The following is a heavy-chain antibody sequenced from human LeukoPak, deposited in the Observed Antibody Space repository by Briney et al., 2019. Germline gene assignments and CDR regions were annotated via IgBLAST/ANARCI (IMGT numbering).Heavy chain of an antibody. V-gene: IGHV1-18*01. CDR2: ISAYNGNT. J-gene: IGHJ4*02. Sequence: ASVTVSCTASGYTFTSYGISWVRQAPGQGLEWMGWISAYNGNTNYAQKLQGRVTMTTDTSTSTAYMELRSLRSDDTAVYYCASWNLGYFDYWGQGTLVTVSS. CDR1: GYTFTSYG. CDR3: ASWNLGYFDY. D-gene: IGHD1-1*01.